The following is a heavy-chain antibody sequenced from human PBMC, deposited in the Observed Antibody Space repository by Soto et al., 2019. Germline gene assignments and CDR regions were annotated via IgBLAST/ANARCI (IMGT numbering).Heavy chain of an antibody. V-gene: IGHV3-74*01. CDR1: GFTFSSYG. Sequence: GGSLRLSCAASGFTFSSYGMHWVRQAPGKGLVWVSRINSDGSSTSYADSVKGRFTISRDNAKNTLYLQMNSLRAEDTAVYYCAREAVAENYYYYYMDVWGKGTTVTVSS. CDR3: AREAVAENYYYYYMDV. J-gene: IGHJ6*03. D-gene: IGHD6-13*01. CDR2: INSDGSST.